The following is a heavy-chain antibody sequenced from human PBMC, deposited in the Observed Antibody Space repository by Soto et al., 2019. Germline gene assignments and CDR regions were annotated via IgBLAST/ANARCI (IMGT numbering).Heavy chain of an antibody. CDR2: IFSSGST. D-gene: IGHD5-12*01. Sequence: QVRLQESGPGLLKPSETLSLTCTVSGGSINTFYWSWVRQPAGKVLEWIGRIFSSGSTSFNPSLESRVDMSVDTSKNHFSLNLSSVTAADMAVYYCAREGSYSAYNFAHGIQLWSFDFWGQGALVTVSS. V-gene: IGHV4-4*07. CDR3: AREGSYSAYNFAHGIQLWSFDF. J-gene: IGHJ4*02. CDR1: GGSINTFY.